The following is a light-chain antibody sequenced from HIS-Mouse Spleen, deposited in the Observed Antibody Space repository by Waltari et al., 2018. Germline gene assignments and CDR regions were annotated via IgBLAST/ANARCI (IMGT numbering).Light chain of an antibody. CDR3: YSTDSSGNHRV. J-gene: IGLJ2*01. Sequence: SYELTQPPSVSVSPGQTARITCSGDALPKKYAYWYQQKSGQAPVLVISEDSKRPSGIPGRFSCSSSGTRATLTISGAQVEDEADYYCYSTDSSGNHRVFGGGTKLTVL. V-gene: IGLV3-10*01. CDR1: ALPKKY. CDR2: EDS.